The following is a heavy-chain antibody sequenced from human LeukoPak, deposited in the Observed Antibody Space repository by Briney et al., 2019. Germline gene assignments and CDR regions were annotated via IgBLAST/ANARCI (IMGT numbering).Heavy chain of an antibody. CDR2: ISCSSSTI. CDR1: GFTFSSYS. D-gene: IGHD1-26*01. V-gene: IGHV3-48*04. CDR3: ARVEVGATMVYYYYMDV. Sequence: GGSLRLSCAASGFTFSSYSMNWVRQAPGKGLEWVSYISCSSSTIYYADSVKGRFTISRDNAKNSLYLQMNSLRAEDTAVYYCARVEVGATMVYYYYMDVWGKGTTVTVSS. J-gene: IGHJ6*03.